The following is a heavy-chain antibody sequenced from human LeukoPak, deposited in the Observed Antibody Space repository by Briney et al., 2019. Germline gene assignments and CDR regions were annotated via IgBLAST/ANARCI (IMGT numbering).Heavy chain of an antibody. CDR1: GGTFSSYA. Sequence: ASVKVSCKASGGTFSSYAISWVRQAPGQGLEWMGGIIPIFGTANYAQKFQGRVTMTTDTSTSTAYMELRSLRSDDTAVYYCARDRKEGEYYDFWSGYYYYYGMDVWGQGTTVTVSS. CDR3: ARDRKEGEYYDFWSGYYYYYGMDV. V-gene: IGHV1-69*05. J-gene: IGHJ6*02. D-gene: IGHD3-3*01. CDR2: IIPIFGTA.